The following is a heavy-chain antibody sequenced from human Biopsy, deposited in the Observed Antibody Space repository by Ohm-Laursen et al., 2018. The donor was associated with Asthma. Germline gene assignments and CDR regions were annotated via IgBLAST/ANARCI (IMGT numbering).Heavy chain of an antibody. J-gene: IGHJ4*02. V-gene: IGHV4-30-2*01. D-gene: IGHD5-24*01. CDR2: IYHSGST. Sequence: TLSLPCAVSGGYISSGGHSWSWIRQPTGKGLEWIGYIYHSGSTYYNPSLKSRVTIPIDRSKNQFSLKLGTVTAADTAVYYCARVKDGYNYDYWGQGTLVTVSS. CDR1: GGYISSGGHS. CDR3: ARVKDGYNYDY.